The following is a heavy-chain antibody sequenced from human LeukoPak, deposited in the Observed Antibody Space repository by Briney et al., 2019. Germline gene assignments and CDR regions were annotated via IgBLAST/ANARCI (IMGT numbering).Heavy chain of an antibody. Sequence: SETLSFTCAVYGGSFSGYYWSWIRQPPGKGLEWIGEINHSGSTNYNPSLKSRVTISVDTSKNQFSLKLSSVTAADTAVYYCARHLSHVEGAFDIWGQGTMVTVSS. V-gene: IGHV4-34*01. CDR3: ARHLSHVEGAFDI. J-gene: IGHJ3*02. CDR1: GGSFSGYY. D-gene: IGHD5-24*01. CDR2: INHSGST.